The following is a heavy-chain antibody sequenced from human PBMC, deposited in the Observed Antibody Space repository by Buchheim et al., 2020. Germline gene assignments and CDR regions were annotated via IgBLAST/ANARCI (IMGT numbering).Heavy chain of an antibody. D-gene: IGHD2-2*02. CDR2: IIPIFGTA. CDR1: GGTFSSYG. CDR3: ARENQLLYSATREDYYYGMDV. Sequence: QVQLVQSGAEVKKPGSSVKVSCKASGGTFSSYGISWMRQAPGQGLEWMGGIIPIFGTANYAQKFQGSVTINADESTSTAYVELSSLRSEDTAVYYCARENQLLYSATREDYYYGMDVWGQGTT. V-gene: IGHV1-69*01. J-gene: IGHJ6*02.